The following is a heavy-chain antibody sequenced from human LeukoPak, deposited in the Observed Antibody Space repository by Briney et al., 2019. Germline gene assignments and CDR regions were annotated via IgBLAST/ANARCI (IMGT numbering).Heavy chain of an antibody. CDR1: GGTFSSYA. Sequence: ASVKVSCKASGGTFSSYAISWVRQAPGQGLEWMGGIIPIFGTANYAQKFQGRVTITTDESTSRAYMELSSLRSEDTAVYYCARTPGRIAAAGSGYYYYYYMDVWGKGTTVTVSS. D-gene: IGHD6-13*01. CDR3: ARTPGRIAAAGSGYYYYYYMDV. V-gene: IGHV1-69*05. CDR2: IIPIFGTA. J-gene: IGHJ6*03.